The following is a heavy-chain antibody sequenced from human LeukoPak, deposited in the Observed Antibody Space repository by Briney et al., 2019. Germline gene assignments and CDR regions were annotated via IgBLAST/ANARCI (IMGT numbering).Heavy chain of an antibody. CDR3: ARDQSPFRLIAAYPDY. J-gene: IGHJ4*02. Sequence: GASVKISCKASGYTFTGYYMHWVRPAPGQGLEWMGIINPSGGSTSYAQKFQGRVTMTSDTSTNTVYMELSSLRSEDTAVYYCARDQSPFRLIAAYPDYWGLGTLVTVSS. D-gene: IGHD6-13*01. V-gene: IGHV1-46*01. CDR1: GYTFTGYY. CDR2: INPSGGST.